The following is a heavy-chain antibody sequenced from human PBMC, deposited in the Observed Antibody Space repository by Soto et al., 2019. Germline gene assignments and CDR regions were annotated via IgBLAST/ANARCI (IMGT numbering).Heavy chain of an antibody. V-gene: IGHV4-30-4*01. CDR3: ARSSGYSHTHTDF. J-gene: IGHJ4*02. D-gene: IGHD6-13*01. CDR1: GGSITSGDYF. Sequence: SLTCSVSGGSITSGDYFWTWIRQPPGKGLEWIGYISHTGNAYYNPSLKSRGTISLDTSKNQFSLKLTSVTAADTAVYYCARSSGYSHTHTDFWGQGTLVTVSS. CDR2: ISHTGNA.